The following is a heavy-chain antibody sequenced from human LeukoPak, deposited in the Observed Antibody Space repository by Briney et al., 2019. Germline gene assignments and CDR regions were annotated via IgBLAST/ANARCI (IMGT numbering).Heavy chain of an antibody. CDR3: AHSRGTYSSSWCFDY. V-gene: IGHV2-5*01. CDR2: IYWNDDK. CDR1: GFSLSTSGVG. J-gene: IGHJ4*02. D-gene: IGHD6-13*01. Sequence: SGPTLVKPTQTLTLTCTFSGFSLSTSGVGVGWIRQPPGKALEWLALIYWNDDKRYSPSLKSRLTITKDTSKNQVVLTMTNMDPVDTATYYCAHSRGTYSSSWCFDYWGQGTLVTVSS.